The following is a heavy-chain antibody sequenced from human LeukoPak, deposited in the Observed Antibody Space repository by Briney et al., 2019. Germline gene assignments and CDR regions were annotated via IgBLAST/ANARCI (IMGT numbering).Heavy chain of an antibody. CDR3: AREEALEWLLYWFDP. V-gene: IGHV6-1*01. CDR2: THYRSKWYN. CDR1: GDSVSSNSAA. Sequence: SQTLSLTCAISGDSVSSNSAAWNWIRPSPSRGLEWLGRTHYRSKWYNDYAVSVKSRITINPDTSKNQFSLQLNSVTPEDTAVYYCAREEALEWLLYWFDPWGQGTLVTVSS. D-gene: IGHD3-3*01. J-gene: IGHJ5*02.